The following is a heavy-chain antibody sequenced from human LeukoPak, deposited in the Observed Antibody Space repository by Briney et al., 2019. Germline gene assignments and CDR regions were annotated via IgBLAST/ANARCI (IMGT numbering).Heavy chain of an antibody. Sequence: ASVKVSCKASGYTFTSYGIGWVRQAPGQGLEWMGWISAYNGNTNYAQKLQGRVTMTTDTSTSTAYMELRSLRSDDTAVYYCARRVGYYDFWSGYYPYGMDVWGQGTTVTVSS. J-gene: IGHJ6*02. CDR2: ISAYNGNT. V-gene: IGHV1-18*01. CDR3: ARRVGYYDFWSGYYPYGMDV. D-gene: IGHD3-3*01. CDR1: GYTFTSYG.